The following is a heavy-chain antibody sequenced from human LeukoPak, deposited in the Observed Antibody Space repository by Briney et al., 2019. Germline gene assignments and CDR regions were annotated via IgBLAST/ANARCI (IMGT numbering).Heavy chain of an antibody. CDR2: ISGSGGST. CDR1: EFTFSSYG. V-gene: IGHV3-23*01. Sequence: PGGSLRLSCAASEFTFSSYGMSWVRQAPGKGLEWVSSISGSGGSTQYADFVQGRFAISRDNSKNTLYLQMNSLRVEDTAMYFCASTSIGDGSYVAYWGQGTLVTVSS. D-gene: IGHD1-26*01. CDR3: ASTSIGDGSYVAY. J-gene: IGHJ4*02.